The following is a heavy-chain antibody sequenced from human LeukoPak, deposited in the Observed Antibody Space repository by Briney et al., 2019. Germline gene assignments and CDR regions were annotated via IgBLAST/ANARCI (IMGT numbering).Heavy chain of an antibody. CDR3: AIDPYSSGSRDY. D-gene: IGHD6-19*01. CDR1: GFTVSSNY. V-gene: IGHV3-66*01. Sequence: GGSLRLSCAASGFTVSSNYMSWVRQAPGKGLEWVSVIYSGGSTYYADSVKGRFTISRDNSKNTLYLQMNSLRAEDTAVYYCAIDPYSSGSRDYWGQGTLVTVSS. J-gene: IGHJ4*02. CDR2: IYSGGST.